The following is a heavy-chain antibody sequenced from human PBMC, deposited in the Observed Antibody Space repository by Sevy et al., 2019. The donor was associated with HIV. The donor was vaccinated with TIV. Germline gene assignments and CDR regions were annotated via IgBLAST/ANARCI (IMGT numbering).Heavy chain of an antibody. V-gene: IGHV4-31*03. D-gene: IGHD4-17*01. CDR2: ISYSGST. CDR1: GGSISSGGYY. CDR3: ARAAYGDYVYHY. Sequence: SETLSLTCTVSGGSISSGGYYWSWIRQHPGKGLEWIGNISYSGSTYYNPSLKRRVTISVDTSKNQFSLRLSSVTAADTAVYYCARAAYGDYVYHYWGQGTRVTVS. J-gene: IGHJ4*02.